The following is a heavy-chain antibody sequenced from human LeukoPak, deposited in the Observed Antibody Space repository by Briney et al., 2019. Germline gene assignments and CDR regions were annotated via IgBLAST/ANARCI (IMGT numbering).Heavy chain of an antibody. D-gene: IGHD3-10*01. Sequence: GGSLRLSCAASGFTFDDYAMHWIRQAPGKGLEWVSLISGDGGSTYYADSVKGRFTISRDNSKNSLYLQMNSLRTEDTSLYYCAKDTKSGDTSGSPDYWGQGTLVTVSS. CDR2: ISGDGGST. CDR1: GFTFDDYA. J-gene: IGHJ4*02. V-gene: IGHV3-43*02. CDR3: AKDTKSGDTSGSPDY.